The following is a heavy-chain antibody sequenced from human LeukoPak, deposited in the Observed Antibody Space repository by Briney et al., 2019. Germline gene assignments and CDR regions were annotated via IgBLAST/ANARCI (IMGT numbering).Heavy chain of an antibody. CDR3: ARDGYGDRNFDY. D-gene: IGHD4-17*01. CDR1: GGSIISFY. Sequence: PSETLSLTCTVSGGSIISFYWSWIRQPPGKGLEWIGYIYYSGSTSYNPSLKSRVSISVDTSKNQFSLNLSSVTAADTAVYYCARDGYGDRNFDYWGQGTLVTVSS. CDR2: IYYSGST. J-gene: IGHJ4*02. V-gene: IGHV4-59*01.